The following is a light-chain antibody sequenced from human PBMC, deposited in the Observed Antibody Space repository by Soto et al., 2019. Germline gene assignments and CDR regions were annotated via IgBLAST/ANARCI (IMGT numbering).Light chain of an antibody. V-gene: IGLV3-21*04. J-gene: IGLJ2*01. CDR3: QLGDSSSDHVV. CDR1: NIGSKS. Sequence: SYELTQPPSVSVAPGKTARITCGGNNIGSKSVHWYQQKPGQAPVLVIYYDSDRPSGIPERFSGSNSGNTATLTISRVEAGDEADYYCQLGDSSSDHVVFGGGTQVTVL. CDR2: YDS.